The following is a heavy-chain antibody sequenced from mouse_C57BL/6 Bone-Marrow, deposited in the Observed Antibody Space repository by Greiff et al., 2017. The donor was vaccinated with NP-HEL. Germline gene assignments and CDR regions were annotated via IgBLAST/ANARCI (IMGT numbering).Heavy chain of an antibody. CDR2: ISSGSSTI. CDR1: GFTFSDYG. V-gene: IGHV5-17*01. Sequence: EVQGVESGGGLVKPGGSLKLSCAASGFTFSDYGMHWVRQAPETGLEWVAYISSGSSTIYYADTVKGRFTISRDNAKNTLFLQMTSLRSEDTAMYYCARELGTGGTWFAYWGQGTLVTVSA. D-gene: IGHD4-1*01. J-gene: IGHJ3*01. CDR3: ARELGTGGTWFAY.